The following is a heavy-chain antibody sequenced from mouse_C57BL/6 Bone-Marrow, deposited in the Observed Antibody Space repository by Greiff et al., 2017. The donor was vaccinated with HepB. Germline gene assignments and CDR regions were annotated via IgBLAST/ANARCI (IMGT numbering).Heavy chain of an antibody. V-gene: IGHV1-15*01. CDR3: TRDLTVPDAYYAMDY. Sequence: VQLQESGAELVRPGASVTLSCKASGYTFTDYEMHWVKQTPVHGLEWIGAIDPETGGTAYNQKFKGKAILTADKSSSTAYMELRSLTSEDSAVYYCTRDLTVPDAYYAMDYWGQGTSVTVSS. CDR1: GYTFTDYE. CDR2: IDPETGGT. D-gene: IGHD1-1*01. J-gene: IGHJ4*01.